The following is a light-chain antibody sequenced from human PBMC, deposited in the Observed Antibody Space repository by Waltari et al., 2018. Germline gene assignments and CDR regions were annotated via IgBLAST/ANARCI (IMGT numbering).Light chain of an antibody. V-gene: IGKV3-20*01. CDR2: DAS. CDR3: QKYGSTPRP. CDR1: QTIPNTS. J-gene: IGKJ4*01. Sequence: EIVLTQSPGTLSLSPGESASLPCWASQTIPNTSLAWYQQMPGQAPRLLIYDASTRAAGVPDRFSGSGSGTDFTLTISRLEPEDFAVYYCQKYGSTPRPFGGGTKVEV.